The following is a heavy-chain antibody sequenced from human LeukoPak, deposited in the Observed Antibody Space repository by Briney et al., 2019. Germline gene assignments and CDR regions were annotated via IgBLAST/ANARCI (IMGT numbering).Heavy chain of an antibody. CDR2: IYSGGST. CDR1: GFTVSSNY. D-gene: IGHD6-19*01. J-gene: IGHJ6*03. CDR3: ARIIGIVVADTVYYYMDV. Sequence: GGSLRLSCAASGFTVSSNYMSWVRQAPGKGLEWVSVIYSGGSTYYSDSVKGRFTISRDNSKNTLYLQMNSLRAEDTAVYYCARIIGIVVADTVYYYMDVWGKGTTVTVSS. V-gene: IGHV3-53*01.